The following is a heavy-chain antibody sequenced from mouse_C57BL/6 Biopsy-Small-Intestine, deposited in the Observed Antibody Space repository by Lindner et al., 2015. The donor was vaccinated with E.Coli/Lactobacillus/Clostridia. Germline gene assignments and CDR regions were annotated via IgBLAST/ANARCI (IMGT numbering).Heavy chain of an antibody. CDR3: ARTYGNYGKGNFDY. CDR2: INPSSGYT. J-gene: IGHJ2*01. Sequence: VQLQESGAELAKPGASVKMSCKASGYTFTSYWMHWVKQRPGQGLEWIGYINPSSGYTECNQKFKDKATLTADKSSSTAYMQLSSLTSEDSAVYYCARTYGNYGKGNFDYWGQGTTLTVSS. D-gene: IGHD2-10*02. V-gene: IGHV1-7*01. CDR1: GYTFTSYW.